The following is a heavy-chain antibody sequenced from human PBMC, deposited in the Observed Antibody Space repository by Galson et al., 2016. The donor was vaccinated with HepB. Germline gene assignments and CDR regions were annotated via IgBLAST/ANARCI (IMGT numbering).Heavy chain of an antibody. CDR2: IYYSGRS. Sequence: SETLSLTCSVSGGSIRSIDYYWSWSRQPPGQGLEWIGYIYYSGRSYYNPSLKSRVTISVDTSKNQFSLKLSSVTAADTAVYYCARHERYYDFWSVYPNWFDPWGQGTLVTVSS. D-gene: IGHD3-3*01. J-gene: IGHJ5*02. CDR3: ARHERYYDFWSVYPNWFDP. V-gene: IGHV4-39*01. CDR1: GGSIRSIDYY.